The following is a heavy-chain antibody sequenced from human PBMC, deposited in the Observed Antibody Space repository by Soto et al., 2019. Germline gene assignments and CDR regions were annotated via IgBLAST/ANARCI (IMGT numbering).Heavy chain of an antibody. CDR1: GFTFSSYA. J-gene: IGHJ4*02. Sequence: PGGSLRLSCAASGFTFSSYAMSWVRQAPGKGLEWVSAISGSGGSTYYADSVKGRFTISRDNSKNTLYLQMNSLRAEDTAVYYCAKQPFLRLYYDILTDKSGGPLVGLTYFDYWGQGTLVTVSS. CDR3: AKQPFLRLYYDILTDKSGGPLVGLTYFDY. CDR2: ISGSGGST. V-gene: IGHV3-23*01. D-gene: IGHD3-9*01.